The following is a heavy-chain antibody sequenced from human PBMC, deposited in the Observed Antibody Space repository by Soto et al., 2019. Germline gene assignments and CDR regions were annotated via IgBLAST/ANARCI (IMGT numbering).Heavy chain of an antibody. Sequence: SVKVSCKASGGTFSSYAISWVRQAPGQGLEWMGGIIPIFGTANYAQKFQGRVTITADKSTSTAYMELSSLRSEDTAVYYCAGSGLCGVAPLGYYYGMDVWGQGTTVTVSS. D-gene: IGHD3-3*01. V-gene: IGHV1-69*06. CDR1: GGTFSSYA. CDR3: AGSGLCGVAPLGYYYGMDV. CDR2: IIPIFGTA. J-gene: IGHJ6*02.